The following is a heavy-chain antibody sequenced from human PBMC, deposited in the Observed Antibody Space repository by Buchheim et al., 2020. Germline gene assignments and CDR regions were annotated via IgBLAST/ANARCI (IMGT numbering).Heavy chain of an antibody. Sequence: EVQLLESGGGLVQPGGSLRLSCAASGFTFSSYAMSWVRQAPGKGLEWVSAISGSGGSTYYADSVKGRFTISRDNSKNKLYLQMNSLRAEDTAVYYCAKALGDIVVVVAATPTDAFDIWGQGT. CDR2: ISGSGGST. CDR3: AKALGDIVVVVAATPTDAFDI. D-gene: IGHD2-15*01. J-gene: IGHJ3*02. V-gene: IGHV3-23*01. CDR1: GFTFSSYA.